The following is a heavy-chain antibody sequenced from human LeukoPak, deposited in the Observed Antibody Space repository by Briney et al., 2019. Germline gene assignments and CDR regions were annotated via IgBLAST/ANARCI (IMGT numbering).Heavy chain of an antibody. CDR2: INHSGST. Sequence: SETLSLTCAVYGGSFSGYYWSWIRQPPGKGLEWIGEINHSGSTNYNPSLKSRVTISVDTSKNQFSLKLSSVTAADTAVYYCARYNGSYYRRYFDYWGQGTLVTVSS. J-gene: IGHJ4*02. V-gene: IGHV4-34*01. CDR1: GGSFSGYY. CDR3: ARYNGSYYRRYFDY. D-gene: IGHD1-26*01.